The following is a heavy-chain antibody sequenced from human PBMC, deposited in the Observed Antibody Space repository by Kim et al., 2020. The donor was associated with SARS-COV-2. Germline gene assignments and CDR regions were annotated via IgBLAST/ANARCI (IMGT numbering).Heavy chain of an antibody. CDR1: GIPFSDAW. CDR2: IKSKTDGGTA. Sequence: GGSLRLSCAVSGIPFSDAWFNWVRQSPGKGLEWVGRIKSKTDGGTADLAAPVKDRFAISRDDSKNTLYLLMNDVKTDDAAMYYCTTVSMRWGQGTLVTVSS. J-gene: IGHJ4*02. V-gene: IGHV3-15*01. D-gene: IGHD2-2*01. CDR3: TTVSMR.